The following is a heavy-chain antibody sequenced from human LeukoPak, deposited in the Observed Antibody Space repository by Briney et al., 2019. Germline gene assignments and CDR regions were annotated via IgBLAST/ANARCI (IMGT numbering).Heavy chain of an antibody. V-gene: IGHV5-51*01. Sequence: GESLKISCKGSGYTFPTYWIGWVRQMPGKGLEWMGIVYPGDSDTRYSPSFQGQVAISADKSISTAYLQWSSLKASDTAMYYCARLSWGYSYGPYYYYYGMDVWGQGTTVTVSS. CDR3: ARLSWGYSYGPYYYYYGMDV. CDR2: VYPGDSDT. CDR1: GYTFPTYW. D-gene: IGHD5-18*01. J-gene: IGHJ6*02.